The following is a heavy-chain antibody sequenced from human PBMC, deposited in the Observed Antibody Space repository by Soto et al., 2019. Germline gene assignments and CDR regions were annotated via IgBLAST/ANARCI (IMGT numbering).Heavy chain of an antibody. CDR3: ARDPSEGRVGNWFES. CDR2: IIPIFGTA. CDR1: GGTFSSYS. V-gene: IGHV1-69*13. D-gene: IGHD2-2*01. J-gene: IGHJ5*01. Sequence: SVNVSCKSSGGTFSSYSISWVRQAPGQGLECMGGIIPIFGTANYAQKFQGRVTVTADGSTSTAYMELSSLRTEDTAVYYCARDPSEGRVGNWFESWGQGTLVTVSS.